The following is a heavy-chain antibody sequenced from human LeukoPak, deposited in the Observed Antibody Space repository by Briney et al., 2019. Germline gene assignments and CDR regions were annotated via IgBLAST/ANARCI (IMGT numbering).Heavy chain of an antibody. D-gene: IGHD2-15*01. CDR2: IYYSGST. J-gene: IGHJ4*02. CDR3: VRQRGVGSWSFDY. CDR1: GGSISSSSYY. Sequence: SETLSLTCTVSGGSISSSSYYWGWTRQPPGKGLEWIGSIYYSGSTYYNPSLKSRVTISVDTSKNQFSLKLTSVTAADTAVYYCVRQRGVGSWSFDYWGQGNLVTVSS. V-gene: IGHV4-39*01.